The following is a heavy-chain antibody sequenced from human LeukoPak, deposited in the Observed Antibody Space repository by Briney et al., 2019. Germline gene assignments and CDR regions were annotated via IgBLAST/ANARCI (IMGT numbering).Heavy chain of an antibody. CDR1: GYTFTGYY. CDR2: INPNSGGT. D-gene: IGHD3-22*01. Sequence: GSSVTVSFKASGYTFTGYYMHWVRQAPGQGLEWMGRINPNSGGTNYAQKFQGRVTMTRDTSISTAYMELSRLRSDDTAVYYCARARATYYYDSSGYFDFDYWGQGTLVTVSS. CDR3: ARARATYYYDSSGYFDFDY. J-gene: IGHJ4*02. V-gene: IGHV1-2*06.